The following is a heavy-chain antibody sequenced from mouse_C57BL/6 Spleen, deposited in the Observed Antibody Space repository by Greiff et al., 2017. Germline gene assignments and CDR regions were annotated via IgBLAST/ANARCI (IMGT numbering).Heavy chain of an antibody. CDR3: AVYYGSSGFAY. D-gene: IGHD1-1*01. CDR2: INPSTGGN. V-gene: IGHV1-42*01. CDR1: GYSFTGYY. Sequence: EVQLQQSGPELVKPGASVKISCKASGYSFTGYYMNWVKQSPEKSLEWIGEINPSTGGNTYNQKFKAKATLAVDKASSTAYMQLKSLTSEDSAVYYCAVYYGSSGFAYWGQGTLVTVSA. J-gene: IGHJ3*01.